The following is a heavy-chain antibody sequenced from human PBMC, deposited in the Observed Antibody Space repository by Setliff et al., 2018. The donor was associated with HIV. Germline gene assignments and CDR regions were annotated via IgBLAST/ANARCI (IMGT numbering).Heavy chain of an antibody. CDR2: INVGNGDT. D-gene: IGHD3-10*01. CDR3: ARGALLAVFDFDH. V-gene: IGHV1-3*01. Sequence: ASVKVSCKASGYTFTTYSLHWVRQAPGHSLEWMGWINVGNGDTKYSPELQGRISITRDTSANTAYMELSSLRSDDTAVYFWARGALLAVFDFDHWGQGTQVT. J-gene: IGHJ4*02. CDR1: GYTFTTYS.